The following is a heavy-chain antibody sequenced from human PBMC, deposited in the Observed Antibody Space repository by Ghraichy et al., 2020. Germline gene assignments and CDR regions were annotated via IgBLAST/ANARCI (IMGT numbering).Heavy chain of an antibody. CDR2: IRSKANSYAT. CDR3: TSSYSNYVRYYYYGMDV. V-gene: IGHV3-73*01. D-gene: IGHD4-11*01. CDR1: GFTFSGSA. J-gene: IGHJ6*02. Sequence: GGSLRLSCAASGFTFSGSAMHWVRQASGKGLEWVGRIRSKANSYATAYAASVKGRFTISRDDSKNTAYLQMNSLKTEDTAVYYCTSSYSNYVRYYYYGMDVWGQGTTVTVSS.